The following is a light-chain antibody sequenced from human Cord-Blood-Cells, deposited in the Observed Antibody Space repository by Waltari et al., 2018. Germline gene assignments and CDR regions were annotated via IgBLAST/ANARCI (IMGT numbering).Light chain of an antibody. J-gene: IGLJ2*01. Sequence: NFMLSQPHSVSESPGMTVTIFCTRSSRGIASNYVQSYQQRPGSSPTTVIYWYNQRPSVAPDRFSCSIYSSSNSASLTFSGSRSENDADFNCHSFDTGDLVVFCGGTKLTIL. CDR2: WYN. CDR3: HSFDTGDLVV. CDR1: SRGIASNY. V-gene: IGLV6-57*01.